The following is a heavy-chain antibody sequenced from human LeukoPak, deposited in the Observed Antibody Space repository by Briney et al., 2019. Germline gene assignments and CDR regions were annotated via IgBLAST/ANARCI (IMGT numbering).Heavy chain of an antibody. J-gene: IGHJ3*02. CDR2: IYTSGST. D-gene: IGHD3-22*01. CDR1: GNSISSGDYY. V-gene: IGHV4-61*02. CDR3: ARGDYYDSSGFDI. Sequence: SQTLSLTCTVSGNSISSGDYYWSWIRQPAGKGLEWIGRIYTSGSTTYNPSLKSRVTISVDTSKNQFSLKLSSVTAADTAVYYSARGDYYDSSGFDIWGQGTMVTVSS.